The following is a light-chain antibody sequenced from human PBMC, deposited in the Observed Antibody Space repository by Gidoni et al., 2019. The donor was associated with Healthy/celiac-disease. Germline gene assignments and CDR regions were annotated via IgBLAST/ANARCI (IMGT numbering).Light chain of an antibody. J-gene: IGKJ2*04. CDR3: QQYNNWPPCS. V-gene: IGKV3-15*01. Sequence: EIVMPQSPATLSVSPGERATLSCRASQRVSSNLAWYQQKPGQAPRLLIYGASTRATGIPARFSGSGSGTEFTLTISSLQSEDFAVYYCQQYNNWPPCSFGQGTKLEIK. CDR1: QRVSSN. CDR2: GAS.